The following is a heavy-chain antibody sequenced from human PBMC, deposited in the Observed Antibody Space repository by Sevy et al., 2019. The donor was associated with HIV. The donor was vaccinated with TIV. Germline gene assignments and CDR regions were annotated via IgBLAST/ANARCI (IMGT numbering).Heavy chain of an antibody. V-gene: IGHV4-34*01. J-gene: IGHJ4*02. CDR3: ARGPSSSRLDY. CDR2: INHSGST. D-gene: IGHD6-6*01. CDR1: GGSFSGYY. Sequence: SETLSLTCAVYGGSFSGYYWSWIRQPPGKGLEWIGEINHSGSTNYNPSLKSRVTISVDTSKNQFSLKLSSVTAADTAVYYCARGPSSSRLDYWGQGTLVTVSS.